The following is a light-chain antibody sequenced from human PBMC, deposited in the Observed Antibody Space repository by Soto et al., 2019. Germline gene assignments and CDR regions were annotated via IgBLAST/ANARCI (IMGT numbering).Light chain of an antibody. CDR1: QSVTNNF. CDR3: QQYGTPLIT. J-gene: IGKJ3*01. Sequence: IVLTQSPGTLSLSPGERATLSCGASQSVTNNFLAWYQQKPGQAPRLLIYGASSRATGVPDRFSGSGSGTDVTSTISRLETGDFAVYYCQQYGTPLITFGPGTKVDIK. CDR2: GAS. V-gene: IGKV3-20*01.